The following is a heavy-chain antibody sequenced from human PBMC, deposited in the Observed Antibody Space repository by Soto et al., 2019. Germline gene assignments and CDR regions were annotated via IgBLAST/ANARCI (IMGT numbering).Heavy chain of an antibody. Sequence: SETLSLTCTVSGGSISSYYWSWIRQPPGKGLKWIGYIYYSGSTNYNPSLKSRVTISVDTSKNQFSLKLSSVTAADTAVYYCARSRIRSSSSSWFDPWGQGTLVTVSS. J-gene: IGHJ5*02. CDR2: IYYSGST. CDR3: ARSRIRSSSSSWFDP. D-gene: IGHD6-6*01. V-gene: IGHV4-59*01. CDR1: GGSISSYY.